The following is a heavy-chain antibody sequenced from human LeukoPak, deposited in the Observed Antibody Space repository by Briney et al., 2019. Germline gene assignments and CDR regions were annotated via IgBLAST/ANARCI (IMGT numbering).Heavy chain of an antibody. Sequence: GGSLRLSCAASGFTFSTYTIHWVRQAPGKGLEWVAVISYDGSNKYYADSVKGRFTISRDNSKNTLYLQMNSLRSEDTAVYYCARGSAYSYAFTVRERTKSRLDYWGQGTLVTVSS. CDR2: ISYDGSNK. CDR1: GFTFSTYT. V-gene: IGHV3-30*04. CDR3: ARGSAYSYAFTVRERTKSRLDY. D-gene: IGHD5-18*01. J-gene: IGHJ4*02.